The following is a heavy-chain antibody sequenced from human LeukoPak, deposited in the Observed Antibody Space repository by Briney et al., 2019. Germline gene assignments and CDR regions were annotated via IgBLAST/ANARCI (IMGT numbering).Heavy chain of an antibody. J-gene: IGHJ4*02. D-gene: IGHD5-12*01. CDR3: ARGPLDSGYTYFDY. Sequence: PSETLSLTCSVSGGSISSGGHYWTWIRQHPGKGLEWIGYINYSGSTYYNPSLKSRATISVDTSQSQFSLKLSSVTAADTAVYYCARGPLDSGYTYFDYWGQGTLVSVAS. V-gene: IGHV4-31*03. CDR1: GGSISSGGHY. CDR2: INYSGST.